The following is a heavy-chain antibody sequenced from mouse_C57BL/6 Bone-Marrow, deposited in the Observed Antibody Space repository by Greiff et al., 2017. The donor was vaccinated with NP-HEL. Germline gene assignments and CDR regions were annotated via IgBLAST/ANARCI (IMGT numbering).Heavy chain of an antibody. J-gene: IGHJ4*01. V-gene: IGHV5-15*01. CDR3: ERQGITTVVATGAMDY. Sequence: EVKLMESGGGLVQPGGSLKLSCAASGFTFSDYGMAWVRQAPRKGPEWVAFISNLAYSIYYADTVTGRFTISRENAKNTLYLEMSSLRSEDTAMYYGERQGITTVVATGAMDYWGQGTSVTVSS. CDR1: GFTFSDYG. CDR2: ISNLAYSI. D-gene: IGHD1-1*01.